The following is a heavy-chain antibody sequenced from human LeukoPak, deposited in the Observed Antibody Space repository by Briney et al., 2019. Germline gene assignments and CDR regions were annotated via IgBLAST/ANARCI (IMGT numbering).Heavy chain of an antibody. CDR1: GFTFSSYA. J-gene: IGHJ4*02. CDR2: LSPSGASI. V-gene: IGHV3-23*01. Sequence: GGSLRLSCAASGFTFSSYAMSWVRQAPGGGLEWVSSLSPSGASIYYADSVKGRFTISRDNSKNTLYLHMNNLRVEDTALYYCAAGPYGGNTPFDYWGQGTLVTISS. D-gene: IGHD4-23*01. CDR3: AAGPYGGNTPFDY.